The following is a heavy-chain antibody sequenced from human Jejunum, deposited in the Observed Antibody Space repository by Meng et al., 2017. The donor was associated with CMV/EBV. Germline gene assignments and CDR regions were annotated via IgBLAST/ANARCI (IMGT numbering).Heavy chain of an antibody. CDR2: FVNNVDT. CDR1: RYTFTSYD. V-gene: IGHV1-18*01. CDR3: ARGTPGRSYSDY. Sequence: QVQPVPLGAEVKKPGASVKGSRKASRYTFTSYDINWVRQATGKGLEWLGWFVNNVDTYSAQKFQGRVTMTTDTHTSTAFMELRSLRSDDTAVYYCARGTPGRSYSDYWGQGTLVTVSS. D-gene: IGHD3-10*01. J-gene: IGHJ4*02.